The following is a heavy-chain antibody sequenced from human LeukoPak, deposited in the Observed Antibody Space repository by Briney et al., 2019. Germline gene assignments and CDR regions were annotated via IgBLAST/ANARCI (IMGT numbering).Heavy chain of an antibody. D-gene: IGHD1-26*01. CDR1: GFTFSNAW. J-gene: IGHJ4*02. CDR2: MQSKTDGGTT. V-gene: IGHV3-15*01. CDR3: TTASSWELLDY. Sequence: GGSLRLSCAASGFTFSNAWMTWVRQAPGKGLEWVGRMQSKTDGGTTDYAAPVKGRFTISRDDSKNTLYLQMNSLKTEDTAVYYCTTASSWELLDYWGQGTLVTVSS.